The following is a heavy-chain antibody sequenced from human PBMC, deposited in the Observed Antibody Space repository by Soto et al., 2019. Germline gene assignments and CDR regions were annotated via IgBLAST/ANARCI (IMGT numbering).Heavy chain of an antibody. J-gene: IGHJ3*02. CDR1: GGSISSGGYS. CDR2: IYHSGGT. CDR3: ARDRLTGEVAFDI. V-gene: IGHV4-30-2*01. D-gene: IGHD7-27*01. Sequence: SETLSLTCAVSGGSISSGGYSWSWIRQPPGKGLEWIGYIYHSGGTYYNPSLKCRVTISVDRSKNQFSLKLSSVTAADTAVYYCARDRLTGEVAFDIWGQGTMVTVSS.